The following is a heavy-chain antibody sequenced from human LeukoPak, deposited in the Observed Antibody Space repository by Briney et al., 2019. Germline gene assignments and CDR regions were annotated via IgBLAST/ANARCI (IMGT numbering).Heavy chain of an antibody. CDR1: GGSISSGGYY. D-gene: IGHD3-10*02. CDR2: IYYSGST. V-gene: IGHV4-31*03. Sequence: PSETLSLTCTVSGGSISSGGYYWSWVRQHPGKGLEWIGYIYYSGSTYYNPSLKSRVTISVDTSKNQFSLKLSSVTAADTAVYYCARLGTLYVGGPSYYFDYWGQGTLVTVSS. J-gene: IGHJ4*02. CDR3: ARLGTLYVGGPSYYFDY.